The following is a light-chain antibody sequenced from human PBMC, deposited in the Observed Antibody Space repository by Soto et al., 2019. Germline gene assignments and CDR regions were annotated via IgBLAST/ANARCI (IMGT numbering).Light chain of an antibody. J-gene: IGKJ2*01. CDR3: QQSYSSPYT. CDR1: HSISTY. CDR2: TTS. Sequence: DIPLTQSPSSLSASVGDSVTITCRASHSISTYLNWYQQKPGKAPSLLIYTTSSLQSGVPSRFSGSGSGTDFTLPIGGLQPADFAIYYFQQSYSSPYTFGLGTKVQIK. V-gene: IGKV1-39*01.